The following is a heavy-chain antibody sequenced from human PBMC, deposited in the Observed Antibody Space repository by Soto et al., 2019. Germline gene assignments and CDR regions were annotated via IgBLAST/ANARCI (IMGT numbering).Heavy chain of an antibody. Sequence: EVQLLESGGGLVQPAGSLRLSCVASGFTFSSYAMSWVRQAPGKGLEWVSSISGSGGSTYHADSVKGRFTISRDNSKNTLYLQMNSLRVEDTAVYYCAKRGRASGDFDYWGQGTLVTVSS. CDR1: GFTFSSYA. CDR3: AKRGRASGDFDY. V-gene: IGHV3-23*01. J-gene: IGHJ4*02. CDR2: ISGSGGST. D-gene: IGHD7-27*01.